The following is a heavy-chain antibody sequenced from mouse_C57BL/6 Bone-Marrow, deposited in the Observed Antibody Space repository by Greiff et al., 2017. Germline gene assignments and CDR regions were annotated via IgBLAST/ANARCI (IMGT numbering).Heavy chain of an antibody. CDR2: ISSGGSYP. CDR1: GFTFSSYG. CDR3: ARTPATD. J-gene: IGHJ2*01. V-gene: IGHV5-6*02. D-gene: IGHD1-2*01. Sequence: DVMLVESGGDLVKPGGSLKLSCAASGFTFSSYGMSWFRQTPDKRLEWVATISSGGSYPYYPDSVNGRFPISRDNAKNTLYPQMSSLKSDETAMYYCARTPATDWGQGTTLTVSS.